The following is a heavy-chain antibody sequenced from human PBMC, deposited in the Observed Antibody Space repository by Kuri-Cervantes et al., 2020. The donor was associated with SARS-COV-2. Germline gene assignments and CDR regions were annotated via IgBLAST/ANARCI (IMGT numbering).Heavy chain of an antibody. CDR2: INPNSGGT. D-gene: IGHD1-1*01. V-gene: IGHV1-2*02. J-gene: IGHJ3*02. CDR1: GYTFTSYG. Sequence: ASVKVSCKASGYTFTSYGISWVRQAPGQGLEWMGWINPNSGGTNYAQKFQGRVTMTRDTSISTAYMELSRLRFEDAAVYYCARDIGDWNPDGFDIWGQGTMVTVSS. CDR3: ARDIGDWNPDGFDI.